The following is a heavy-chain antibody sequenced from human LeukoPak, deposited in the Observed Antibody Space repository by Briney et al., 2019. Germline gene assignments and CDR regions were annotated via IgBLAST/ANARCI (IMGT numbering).Heavy chain of an antibody. D-gene: IGHD3-22*01. CDR1: GFTFGDYA. V-gene: IGHV3-49*04. CDR2: IRSKAYGGTT. J-gene: IGHJ4*02. Sequence: GGSLRLSCTASGFTFGDYAMSWVRQAPGKGLEWVGFIRSKAYGGTTEYAASVKGRFTISRDDSKSIAYLQMNSLKTEDTAVYYCTRAGYCDSSGYYYFLDYWGQGTLVTVSS. CDR3: TRAGYCDSSGYYYFLDY.